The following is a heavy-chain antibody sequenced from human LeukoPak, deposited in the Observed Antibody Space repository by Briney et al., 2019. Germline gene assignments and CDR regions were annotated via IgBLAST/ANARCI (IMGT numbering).Heavy chain of an antibody. CDR2: ISGSGGST. V-gene: IGHV3-23*01. J-gene: IGHJ3*02. D-gene: IGHD6-6*01. CDR3: ARDLSIAARGGI. CDR1: GFTFSSYA. Sequence: GGSLILSCAASGFTFSSYAMSWVRQAPGKGLEWVSAISGSGGSTYYADSVKGRFTISRDNSKNTLYLQMNSLRAEDTAVYYCARDLSIAARGGIWGQGTMVTVSS.